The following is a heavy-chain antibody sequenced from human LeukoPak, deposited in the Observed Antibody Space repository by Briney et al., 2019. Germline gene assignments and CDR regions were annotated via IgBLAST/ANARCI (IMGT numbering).Heavy chain of an antibody. Sequence: GGSLRLSCAASGFIFSSYSMNWVRQAPGKGLEWVSSISTSSGYKYYADSVKGRFTISRDNAKNSLYLQMNSLRAEDTAVYYCAELGITMIGGVWGKGTTVTISS. J-gene: IGHJ6*04. CDR1: GFIFSSYS. D-gene: IGHD3-10*02. V-gene: IGHV3-21*01. CDR2: ISTSSGYK. CDR3: AELGITMIGGV.